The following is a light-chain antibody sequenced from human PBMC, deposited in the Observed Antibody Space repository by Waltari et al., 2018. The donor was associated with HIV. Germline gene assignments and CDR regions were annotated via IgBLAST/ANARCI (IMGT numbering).Light chain of an antibody. CDR3: QQRSNWPPEIT. V-gene: IGKV3-11*01. Sequence: EIVLTQSPATLSLSPGERATLSCRASQSVNTYLAWYQQKPGQAPRLLIYDASNRATGIPARFSGSGSGTDFTLTISSLEPEDFAVYYWQQRSNWPPEITFGQGTRLEIK. CDR2: DAS. CDR1: QSVNTY. J-gene: IGKJ5*01.